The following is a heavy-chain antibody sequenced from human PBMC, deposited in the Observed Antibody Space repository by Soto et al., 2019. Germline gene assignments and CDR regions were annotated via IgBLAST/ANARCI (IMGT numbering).Heavy chain of an antibody. D-gene: IGHD3-22*01. V-gene: IGHV3-30-3*01. J-gene: IGHJ4*02. CDR3: ARVPYYYDSSDYYYSPPDY. CDR2: ISYDGSNK. CDR1: GFTFSSYA. Sequence: QVQLVESGGGVVQPGRSLRLSCAASGFTFSSYAMHWVRQAPGKGLEWVAVISYDGSNKYYADSVKGRFTISRDNSKNTLYMQMNSLRAEDTAVYYCARVPYYYDSSDYYYSPPDYWCQGTLFTVSS.